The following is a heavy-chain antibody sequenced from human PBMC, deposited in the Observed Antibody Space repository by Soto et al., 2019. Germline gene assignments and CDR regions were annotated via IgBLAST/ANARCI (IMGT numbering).Heavy chain of an antibody. D-gene: IGHD4-17*01. CDR2: MNPNSGNT. CDR1: GYTFTSHD. Sequence: ASVKVSCKASGYTFTSHDINWVRQATGQGLEWMGWMNPNSGNTGYAQKFQGRVTMTRNTSISTAYMELSSLRSEDTAVYYCARGRRDYGDYVEGAFDIWGQGTMVTVSS. CDR3: ARGRRDYGDYVEGAFDI. V-gene: IGHV1-8*01. J-gene: IGHJ3*02.